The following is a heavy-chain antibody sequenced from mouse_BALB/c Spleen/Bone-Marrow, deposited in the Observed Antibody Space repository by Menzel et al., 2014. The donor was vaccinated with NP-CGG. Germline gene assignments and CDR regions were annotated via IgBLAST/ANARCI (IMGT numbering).Heavy chain of an antibody. D-gene: IGHD2-1*01. Sequence: EVKLMESGGGLVQPGGSLKLSCAASGFTFSSYGMSWVRQTPDKRLELVASINSNGGSTYYPDSVKGRFTISRDNAKNXLSLQMSSLKSEGTAMYYCARGNYGNYVDYFDYWGQGTTLTVSS. V-gene: IGHV5-6-3*01. J-gene: IGHJ2*01. CDR1: GFTFSSYG. CDR2: INSNGGST. CDR3: ARGNYGNYVDYFDY.